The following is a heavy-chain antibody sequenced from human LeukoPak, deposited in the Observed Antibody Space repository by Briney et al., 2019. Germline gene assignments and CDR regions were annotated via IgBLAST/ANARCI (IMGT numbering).Heavy chain of an antibody. Sequence: PGGSLRLSCAASGFTFSSYSMNWVRQAPGKGLEWVSSISSSSSYIYYADSVKGRFTISRDNAKNSLYLQMNSLRAEDTAVYYCAKSYGAYAACLDYWGQGTLVTVSS. V-gene: IGHV3-21*01. J-gene: IGHJ4*02. D-gene: IGHD4-17*01. CDR2: ISSSSSYI. CDR3: AKSYGAYAACLDY. CDR1: GFTFSSYS.